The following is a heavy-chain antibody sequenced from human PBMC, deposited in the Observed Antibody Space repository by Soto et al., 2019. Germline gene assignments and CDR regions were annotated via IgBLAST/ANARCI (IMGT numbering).Heavy chain of an antibody. CDR1: GFTFSSHA. J-gene: IGHJ4*02. V-gene: IGHV3-23*01. CDR2: LSDSGDSI. CDR3: AKVPSSGYAGFFDL. Sequence: GGSLRLSCTASGFTFSSHAMTWVRQAPGKGLEWVSGLSDSGDSIYYADSVKGRFTIYRDNSMNTLYLQMNTLRVEDTAVYYCAKVPSSGYAGFFDLWGQGPLVTVSS. D-gene: IGHD6-13*01.